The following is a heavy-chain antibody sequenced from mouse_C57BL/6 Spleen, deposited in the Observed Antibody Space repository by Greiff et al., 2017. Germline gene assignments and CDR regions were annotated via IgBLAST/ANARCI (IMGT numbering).Heavy chain of an antibody. V-gene: IGHV2-5*01. J-gene: IGHJ1*03. CDR3: AKNYGSSYHGYFDV. D-gene: IGHD1-1*01. CDR1: GFSLTSYG. CDR2: IWRGGST. Sequence: QVHVKQSGPGLVQPSQSLSITCTVSGFSLTSYGVHWVRQSPGKGLEWLGVIWRGGSTDYNAAFMSRLSITKDNSKSQVFFKMNSLQADDTAIYYCAKNYGSSYHGYFDVWGTGTTVTVSS.